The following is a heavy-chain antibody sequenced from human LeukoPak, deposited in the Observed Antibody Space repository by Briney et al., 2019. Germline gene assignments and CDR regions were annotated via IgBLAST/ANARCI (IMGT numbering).Heavy chain of an antibody. J-gene: IGHJ6*03. Sequence: PGGSLRLSCAAAGFTFSSYAMSWACQAPGKGLEWVSGISGSGGSTYYADSVKGRFTISRDNSKNTLYLQMNSLRAEDTAVYYCAKGPQSTYYYYMDVWGKGTTVTVSS. CDR3: AKGPQSTYYYYMDV. CDR1: GFTFSSYA. D-gene: IGHD2-2*01. V-gene: IGHV3-23*01. CDR2: ISGSGGST.